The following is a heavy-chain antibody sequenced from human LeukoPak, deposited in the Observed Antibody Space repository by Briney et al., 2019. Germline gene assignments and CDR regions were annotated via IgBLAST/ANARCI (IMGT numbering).Heavy chain of an antibody. V-gene: IGHV1-2*02. CDR3: AREDTAAAVYYFDY. D-gene: IGHD6-13*01. J-gene: IGHJ4*02. CDR1: GYTFTVYY. CDR2: INPNSGGT. Sequence: ASVTVSFKASGYTFTVYYMHWVRQAPGQGLEWMGWINPNSGGTNYAQKFQGRVTMTRDTSISTAYMELSRLRSDDTAVYYCAREDTAAAVYYFDYWGQGTLVTVSS.